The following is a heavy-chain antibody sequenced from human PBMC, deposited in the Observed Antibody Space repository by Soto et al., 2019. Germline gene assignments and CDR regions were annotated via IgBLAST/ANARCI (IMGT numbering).Heavy chain of an antibody. CDR1: GYTFSSYL. Sequence: QVQLVQSGAEVKKPGASVKVSCKASGYTFSSYLLHWVRQAPGQRLEWMGWINAGNGNTKYSQKFQGRDTLTRETRATSASTAYKELSSLRSEDTAVYYCASPSSGSGSYYWCQGNLVTVSS. D-gene: IGHD3-10*01. CDR3: ASPSSGSGSYY. V-gene: IGHV1-3*01. CDR2: INAGNGNT. J-gene: IGHJ4*02.